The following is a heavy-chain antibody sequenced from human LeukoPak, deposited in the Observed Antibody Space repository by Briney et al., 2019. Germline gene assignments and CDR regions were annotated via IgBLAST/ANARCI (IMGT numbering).Heavy chain of an antibody. CDR3: ARRYDFWSGYLDY. Sequence: PGGSLRLSCAASGFTFSSYAMSWVRQAPGKGLEWVPAISGSGGSTYYADSVKGRFTISRDNSKNTLYLQMNSLRDEDTAVYYCARRYDFWSGYLDYWGQGTLVTVSS. CDR2: ISGSGGST. D-gene: IGHD3-3*01. J-gene: IGHJ4*02. CDR1: GFTFSSYA. V-gene: IGHV3-23*01.